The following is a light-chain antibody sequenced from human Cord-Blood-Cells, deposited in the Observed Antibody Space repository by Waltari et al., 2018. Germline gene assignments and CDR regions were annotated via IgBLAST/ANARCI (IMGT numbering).Light chain of an antibody. V-gene: IGKV1-5*01. CDR1: QSISSW. CDR3: QQYNSYSRT. CDR2: DAS. Sequence: DIQMTQSPSTLSASVGDRVTITCRASQSISSWLAWYQQEPGKAPKLLIDDASSLESGVPSRFSGSGSGTEFTLTISSLQPDDFATYYCQQYNSYSRTFGQGTKVEIK. J-gene: IGKJ1*01.